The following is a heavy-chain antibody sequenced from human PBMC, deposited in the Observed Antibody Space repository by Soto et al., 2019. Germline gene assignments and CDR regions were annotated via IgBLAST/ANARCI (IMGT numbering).Heavy chain of an antibody. D-gene: IGHD2-2*01. J-gene: IGHJ6*03. CDR2: MNPNSGNT. V-gene: IGHV1-8*01. CDR1: GYTFTSYD. Sequence: ASVKVSCKASGYTFTSYDINWVRQATGQGLEWMGWMNPNSGNTGYAQKFQGRVTMTRNTSISTAYMELSSLRSEDTAVYYCARKARYCSSTSCYYYYYYYMDVWGKGTTVTVSS. CDR3: ARKARYCSSTSCYYYYYYYMDV.